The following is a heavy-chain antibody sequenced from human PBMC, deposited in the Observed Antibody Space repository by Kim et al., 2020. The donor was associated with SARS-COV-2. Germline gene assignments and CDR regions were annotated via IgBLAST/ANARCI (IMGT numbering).Heavy chain of an antibody. Sequence: GGSLRLSCAASGFTFSDYYMSWIRQAPGKGLEWVSYISSSGSTIYYADSVKGRFTISRDNAKNSLYLQMNSLRAEDTAVYYCARSYILTGYYDWYFDLWGRCTLVTVSS. D-gene: IGHD3-9*01. V-gene: IGHV3-11*01. CDR3: ARSYILTGYYDWYFDL. J-gene: IGHJ2*01. CDR1: GFTFSDYY. CDR2: ISSSGSTI.